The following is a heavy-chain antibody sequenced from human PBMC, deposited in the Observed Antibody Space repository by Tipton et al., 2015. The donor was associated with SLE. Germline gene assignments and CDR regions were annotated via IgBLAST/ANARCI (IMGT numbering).Heavy chain of an antibody. V-gene: IGHV4-34*01. J-gene: IGHJ5*02. CDR2: INHSGST. CDR1: GGSFSGYY. Sequence: LRLSCAVYGGSFSGYYWSWIRQPPGKGLEWIGEINHSGSTNYNPSLKSRVTISVDTSKNQFSLKLSSVTAADTAVYYCARGEKDFWSGYYPSYNWFDPWGQGTLVTVSS. D-gene: IGHD3-3*01. CDR3: ARGEKDFWSGYYPSYNWFDP.